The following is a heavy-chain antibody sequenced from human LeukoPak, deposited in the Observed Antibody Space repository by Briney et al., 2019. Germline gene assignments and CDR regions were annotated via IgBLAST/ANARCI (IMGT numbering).Heavy chain of an antibody. J-gene: IGHJ3*02. CDR2: IKQDGSEK. CDR1: GFTFISYS. V-gene: IGHV3-7*01. CDR3: ARTAGYSSSWSRGAFDI. Sequence: GGSLRLSCAASGFTFISYSMNWVRQAPGKGLEWVANIKQDGSEKYYVDSVKGRFTISRDNAKNSLYLQMNSLRAEDTAVYYCARTAGYSSSWSRGAFDIWGQGTMVTVSS. D-gene: IGHD6-13*01.